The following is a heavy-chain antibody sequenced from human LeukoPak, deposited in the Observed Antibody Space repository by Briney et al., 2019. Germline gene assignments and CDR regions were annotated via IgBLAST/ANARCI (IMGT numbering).Heavy chain of an antibody. J-gene: IGHJ3*01. CDR1: GFTFSSYN. CDR2: ISSSSSYI. Sequence: GGSLRLSCAASGFTFSSYNMNWVRQAPGKGLEWVSSISSSSSYIYYADSVRGRFTISRDNSKNTMFLQMNSLRAEDTAVYHCARDRSGYANDAFDFWGQGTMVTVSS. D-gene: IGHD3-3*01. CDR3: ARDRSGYANDAFDF. V-gene: IGHV3-21*01.